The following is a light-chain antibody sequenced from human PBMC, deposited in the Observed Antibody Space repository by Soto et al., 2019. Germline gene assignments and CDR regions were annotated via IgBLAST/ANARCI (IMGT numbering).Light chain of an antibody. CDR2: LNSDGSH. Sequence: QPVLTQSPSASASLGASVKLTCTLSSGHSSYAIAWHQQQPEKGPRYLMKLNSDGSHSKGDGIPDRFSGSSSGAERYLTISSLQSEDEADYCCQTWGTGIQVFGGGPKVTVL. V-gene: IGLV4-69*01. CDR3: QTWGTGIQV. J-gene: IGLJ2*01. CDR1: SGHSSYA.